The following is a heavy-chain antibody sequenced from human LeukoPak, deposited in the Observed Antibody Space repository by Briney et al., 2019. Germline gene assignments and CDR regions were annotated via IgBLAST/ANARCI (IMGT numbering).Heavy chain of an antibody. CDR1: DGSISSSSYY. CDR2: IYYTGNT. J-gene: IGHJ4*02. D-gene: IGHD1-26*01. CDR3: VKSGGYGLIDY. Sequence: SETLSLTCTVSDGSISSSSYYWGWIRQPPGKGLEWIGNIYYTGNTYYNASLQSRVTISIDTSENQFSLRLNSVTAADTAMYYCVKSGGYGLIDYWGPGTLVTVSS. V-gene: IGHV4-39*01.